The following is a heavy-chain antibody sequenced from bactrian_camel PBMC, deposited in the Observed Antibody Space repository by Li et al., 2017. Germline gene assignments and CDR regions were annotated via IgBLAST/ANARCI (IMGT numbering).Heavy chain of an antibody. CDR1: GTSITDSC. Sequence: VQLVESGGGSVQAGGSLRISCAVSGTSITDSCIGWFRQAPGKLREGVASISSAEGTNYADSVKGRFTISKDNAKNTLYLQMNSLKLEDTATYYCAADPEFECGAWSDWGQGTQVTVS. CDR3: AADPEFECGAWSD. V-gene: IGHV3S53*01. D-gene: IGHD2*01. J-gene: IGHJ4*01. CDR2: ISSAEGT.